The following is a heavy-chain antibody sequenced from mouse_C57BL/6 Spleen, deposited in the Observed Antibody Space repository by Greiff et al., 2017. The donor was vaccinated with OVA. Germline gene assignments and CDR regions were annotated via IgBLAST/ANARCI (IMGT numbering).Heavy chain of an antibody. CDR1: GYTFTDYE. J-gene: IGHJ2*01. CDR2: IDPETGGT. CDR3: KSSKLDY. D-gene: IGHD2-5*01. Sequence: VKLQESGAELVRPGASVTLSCKASGYTFTDYEMHWVKQTPVHGLEWIGAIDPETGGTAYNQKFKGKAILTADKSSSTAYMELRSLTSEDSAVYYCKSSKLDYWGQGTTLTVSS. V-gene: IGHV1-15*01.